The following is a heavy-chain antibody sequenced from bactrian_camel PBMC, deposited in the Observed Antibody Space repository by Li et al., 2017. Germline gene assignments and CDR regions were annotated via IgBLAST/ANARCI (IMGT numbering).Heavy chain of an antibody. V-gene: IGHV3S1*01. CDR2: ISTDDSSF. J-gene: IGHJ4*01. CDR1: GYTGSRYC. Sequence: HVQLVESGGGSVQAGGSLRLSCAASGYTGSRYCMGWFRQAPGKEREGIATISTDDSSFYYADAVKGRFTVYQDNAKNTLYLQMNSLKPEDTAMYYFALDPRPEGQPSSCGRPGGYEYSYWGQGTQVTVS. CDR3: ALDPRPEGQPSSCGRPGGYEYSY.